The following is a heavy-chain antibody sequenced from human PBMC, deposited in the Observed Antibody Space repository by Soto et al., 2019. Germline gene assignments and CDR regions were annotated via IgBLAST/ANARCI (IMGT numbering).Heavy chain of an antibody. D-gene: IGHD4-17*01. CDR1: GFTFSSYA. Sequence: EVQLLESGGGLVQPGGSLRLSCAASGFTFSSYAMSWVRQAPGKGLEWVSAISGSGGSTYYADSVKGRFTISRDNSKNTPYLQMNSLRAEDTAVYYCALGTVTTEDFDYWGQGTLVTVSS. CDR3: ALGTVTTEDFDY. V-gene: IGHV3-23*01. J-gene: IGHJ4*02. CDR2: ISGSGGST.